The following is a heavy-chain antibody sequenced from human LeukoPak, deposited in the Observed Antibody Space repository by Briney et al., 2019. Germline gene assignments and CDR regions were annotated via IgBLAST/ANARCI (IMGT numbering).Heavy chain of an antibody. V-gene: IGHV3-23*01. CDR2: ISGSGGST. D-gene: IGHD3-3*01. CDR3: ARGSYYDLYYYYGMDV. CDR1: GFTFSSYA. J-gene: IGHJ6*02. Sequence: GGSLRLSCAASGFTFSSYAMSWVRQAPGKGLEWVSAISGSGGSTYYADSVKGRFTISRDNSKNTLYLQMNSLRAEDTAVYYCARGSYYDLYYYYGMDVWGQGTTVTVSS.